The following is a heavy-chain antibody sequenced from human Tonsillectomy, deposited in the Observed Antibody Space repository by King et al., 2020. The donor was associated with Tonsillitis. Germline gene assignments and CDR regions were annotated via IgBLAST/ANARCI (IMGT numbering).Heavy chain of an antibody. CDR1: GGSISSGDYY. J-gene: IGHJ6*02. V-gene: IGHV4-30-4*01. D-gene: IGHD3-16*01. CDR2: IYNSGST. CDR3: ARGLYHDYVWGSPFIHYYGMDV. Sequence: VQLQESDPGLVKPSQTLSLTCTVSGGSISSGDYYWSWIRQPPGKGLEWIGYIYNSGSTYYNPSLKSRVIISADTSKKQLSLKLSSVTAADTAVYYCARGLYHDYVWGSPFIHYYGMDVWGQGTTVTVSS.